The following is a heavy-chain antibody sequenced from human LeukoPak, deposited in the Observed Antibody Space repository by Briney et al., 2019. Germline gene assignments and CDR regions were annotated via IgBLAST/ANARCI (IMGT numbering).Heavy chain of an antibody. CDR1: GFTFSSYS. CDR2: ISSSSSYI. D-gene: IGHD3-9*01. Sequence: GGSLRLSCAASGFTFSSYSMNWVRQAPGKGLEWVSPISSSSSYIYYADSVKGRFTISRDNAKNSLYLQMNSLRAEDTAVYYCARADFDFDWLLAPFDYWGQGTLVTVSS. CDR3: ARADFDFDWLLAPFDY. J-gene: IGHJ4*02. V-gene: IGHV3-21*01.